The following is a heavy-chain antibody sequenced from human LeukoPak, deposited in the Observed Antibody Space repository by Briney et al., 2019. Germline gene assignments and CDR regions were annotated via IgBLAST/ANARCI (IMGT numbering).Heavy chain of an antibody. CDR1: GGSISSGSYY. Sequence: PSQTLSLTCTVSGGSISSGSYYWSWIRQPAGKGLEWIGRIYTSGSTNYNPSLKSRVTISVDTSKNQFSLKLSSVTAADTAVYYCARDLWVHYDFWSGYSNWFDPWGQGTLVTVSS. J-gene: IGHJ5*02. CDR2: IYTSGST. V-gene: IGHV4-61*02. D-gene: IGHD3-3*01. CDR3: ARDLWVHYDFWSGYSNWFDP.